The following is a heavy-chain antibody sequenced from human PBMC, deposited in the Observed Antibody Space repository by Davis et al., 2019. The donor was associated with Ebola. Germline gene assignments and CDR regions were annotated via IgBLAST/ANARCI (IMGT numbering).Heavy chain of an antibody. CDR1: GFTFSSYA. D-gene: IGHD3-10*01. V-gene: IGHV3-23*01. J-gene: IGHJ4*02. CDR2: ISGSGGST. Sequence: GESLKISCAASGFTFSSYAMSWVRQAPGKGLEWVSAISGSGGSTYYADSVKGRFTISRDNSKNTLYLQMNSLRAEDTAVYYCAKAYGSGSPVDYWGQGTLVTVSS. CDR3: AKAYGSGSPVDY.